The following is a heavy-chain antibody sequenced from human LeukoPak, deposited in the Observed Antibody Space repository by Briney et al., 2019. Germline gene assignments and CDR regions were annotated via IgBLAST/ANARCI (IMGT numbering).Heavy chain of an antibody. Sequence: PGGSLRLSCAASRFTFSNYWMSWARQAPGKALEWVASIKSDGSGKFYVDSVKGRFTVSRDNARNSLYLQMNRLRAEDTAVYYCARDADLGTTITGGFDIWGQGTKVTVSS. CDR2: IKSDGSGK. D-gene: IGHD5-24*01. CDR1: RFTFSNYW. V-gene: IGHV3-7*01. J-gene: IGHJ3*02. CDR3: ARDADLGTTITGGFDI.